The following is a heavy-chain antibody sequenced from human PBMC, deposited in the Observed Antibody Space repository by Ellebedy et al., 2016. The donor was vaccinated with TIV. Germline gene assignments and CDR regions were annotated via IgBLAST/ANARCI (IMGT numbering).Heavy chain of an antibody. CDR3: AYGRSTVTLSYYYYGMDV. D-gene: IGHD4-17*01. CDR2: IIPIFGTA. Sequence: ASVKVSXXASGGTFSSYAISWVRQAPGRGLEWMGGIIPIFGTANYAQKFQGRVTITADKSTSTAYMELSSLRSEDTAVYYCAYGRSTVTLSYYYYGMDVWGQGTTVTVSS. CDR1: GGTFSSYA. V-gene: IGHV1-69*06. J-gene: IGHJ6*02.